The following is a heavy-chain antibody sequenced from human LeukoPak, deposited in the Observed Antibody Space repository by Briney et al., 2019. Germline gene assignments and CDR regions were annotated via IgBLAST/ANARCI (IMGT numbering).Heavy chain of an antibody. D-gene: IGHD3-22*01. CDR3: ARADSSGYYYFDY. Sequence: ASVKVSCKPSGYTFTAYYLHWVRQAPGQGLEWMGSINPNSGGTNYAQKFQGRVTMTRDTSISTAYMELSRLRSDDTAVYYCARADSSGYYYFDYWGQGTLVTVSS. CDR1: GYTFTAYY. CDR2: INPNSGGT. J-gene: IGHJ4*02. V-gene: IGHV1-2*02.